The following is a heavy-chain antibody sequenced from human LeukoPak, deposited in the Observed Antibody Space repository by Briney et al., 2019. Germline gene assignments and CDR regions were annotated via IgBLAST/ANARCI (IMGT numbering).Heavy chain of an antibody. CDR1: GYTFSGFY. CDR2: INPNSGVT. D-gene: IGHD3-16*02. CDR3: AKSLHYDYVWGSYRQGQTGASDY. Sequence: ASVKVSCKASGYTFSGFYIHWVRQAPGQGLEWMGWINPNSGVTNYAQKLQGRVTMTTDTSTSTAYMELRSLRSDDTAVYYCAKSLHYDYVWGSYRQGQTGASDYWGQGTLVTVSS. V-gene: IGHV1-2*02. J-gene: IGHJ4*02.